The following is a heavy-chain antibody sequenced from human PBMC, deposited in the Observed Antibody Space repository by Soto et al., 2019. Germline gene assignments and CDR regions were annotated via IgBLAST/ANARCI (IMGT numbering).Heavy chain of an antibody. Sequence: QVQLVQSGAEVKKPGSSVKVSCKASGGTFSSSFINWVRQAPGQGLAWMGSIIPVFATPNYAQKFQSRVTITADASTSTAYMELSSLTSEDAAVYYCARSFSGAYYGLDYWGQGTLVTVSS. CDR3: ARSFSGAYYGLDY. J-gene: IGHJ4*02. CDR1: GGTFSSSF. V-gene: IGHV1-69*18. D-gene: IGHD1-26*01. CDR2: IIPVFATP.